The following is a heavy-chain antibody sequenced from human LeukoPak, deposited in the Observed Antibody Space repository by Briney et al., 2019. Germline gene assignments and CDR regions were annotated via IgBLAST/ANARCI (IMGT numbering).Heavy chain of an antibody. J-gene: IGHJ6*03. CDR2: IIPIFGTA. D-gene: IGHD3-3*01. V-gene: IGHV1-69*05. Sequence: SVKVSCKASGGTFSSYAISWVRQAPGQGLEWMGGIIPIFGTANYAQKFQGRVTITTDESTSTAYMELSSLRSEDTAVYYCARAEGDFWSGYPSYYYMDVWGKGTTVTVSS. CDR1: GGTFSSYA. CDR3: ARAEGDFWSGYPSYYYMDV.